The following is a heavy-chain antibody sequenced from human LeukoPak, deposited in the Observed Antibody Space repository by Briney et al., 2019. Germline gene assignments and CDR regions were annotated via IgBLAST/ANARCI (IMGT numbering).Heavy chain of an antibody. Sequence: SVKVSCKASGDTFSSYAISWVRQAPGQGLEWMGRIIPNFGTANYAQKFQGRVTITTDESISTAYMELSSLRSEDTAVYYCARGRGYDSSCYDDDWGQGTLVTASS. J-gene: IGHJ4*02. CDR3: ARGRGYDSSCYDDD. CDR2: IIPNFGTA. D-gene: IGHD3-22*01. V-gene: IGHV1-69*05. CDR1: GDTFSSYA.